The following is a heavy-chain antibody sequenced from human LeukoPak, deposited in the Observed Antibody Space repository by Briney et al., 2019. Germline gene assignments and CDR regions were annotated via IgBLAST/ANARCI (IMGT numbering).Heavy chain of an antibody. V-gene: IGHV3-23*01. CDR3: AKDLARGYSYGYLEDWFDP. J-gene: IGHJ5*02. CDR1: GFTFSSHW. D-gene: IGHD5-18*01. Sequence: AGGSLRLSCAGSGFTFSSHWIGWVRQAPGKGLEWVSAISGSGGSTYYADSVKGRFTISRDNSKNTLYLQMNSLRAEDTAVYYCAKDLARGYSYGYLEDWFDPWGQGTLVTVSS. CDR2: ISGSGGST.